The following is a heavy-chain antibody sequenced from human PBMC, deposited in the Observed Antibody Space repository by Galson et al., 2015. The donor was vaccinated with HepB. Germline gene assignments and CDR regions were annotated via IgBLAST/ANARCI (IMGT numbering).Heavy chain of an antibody. CDR1: GGSISSGGYY. D-gene: IGHD2/OR15-2a*01. CDR3: ARRFLSEKYYFDY. J-gene: IGHJ4*02. CDR2: LYDSGTT. V-gene: IGHV4-39*01. Sequence: LSLTCTVSGGSISSGGYYWSWIRQPPGKGLEWIGSLYDSGTTYFNPSLKSRVTISVDTSKNQFSLRLSSVTAADTAVYYCARRFLSEKYYFDYWGQGTLVTVSS.